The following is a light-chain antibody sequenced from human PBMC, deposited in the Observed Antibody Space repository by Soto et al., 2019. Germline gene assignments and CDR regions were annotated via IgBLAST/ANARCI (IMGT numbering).Light chain of an antibody. CDR1: SSDIGDYNF. CDR2: EVY. V-gene: IGLV2-14*03. J-gene: IGLJ2*01. CDR3: SSYTSRSTVV. Sequence: QSALTQPASVSGSPGQSITISCTGTSSDIGDYNFVSWFQQHPGKAPKLIIYEVYNRPSGVSNRFSGSKSGNTASLTISGLQAEDETNYYCSSYTSRSTVVFGGGTKLTVL.